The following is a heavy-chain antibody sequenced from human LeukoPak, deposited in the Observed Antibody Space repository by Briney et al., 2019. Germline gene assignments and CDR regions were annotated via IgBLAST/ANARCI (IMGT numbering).Heavy chain of an antibody. J-gene: IGHJ3*02. CDR1: GFTFSSYA. CDR2: ISYDGSNK. V-gene: IGHV3-30-3*01. D-gene: IGHD6-19*01. Sequence: GRSLRLSCAASGFTFSSYAMHWVRQAPGKGLEWVAVISYDGSNKYYADSVKGRFTISRDNSKNTLYLQMNSLRAEDTAVYYCARVGAVAVAFDIWGQGTMVTVSS. CDR3: ARVGAVAVAFDI.